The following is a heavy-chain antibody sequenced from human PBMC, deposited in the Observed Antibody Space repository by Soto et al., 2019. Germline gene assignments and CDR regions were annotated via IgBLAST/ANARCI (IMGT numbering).Heavy chain of an antibody. V-gene: IGHV4-59*13. D-gene: IGHD3-16*01. CDR3: ARVPQVGGSYYYYMDV. J-gene: IGHJ6*03. CDR1: GGSISSYY. CDR2: IYYSGST. Sequence: SETLSLTCTVSGGSISSYYWSWIRQPPGKGLEWIGYIYYSGSTNYNPSLKSRVTISVDTSKNQFSLKLSSVTAADTAVYYCARVPQVGGSYYYYMDVWGKGTTVTVPS.